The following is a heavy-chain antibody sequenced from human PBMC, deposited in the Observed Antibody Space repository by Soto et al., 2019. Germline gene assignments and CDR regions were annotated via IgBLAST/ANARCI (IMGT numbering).Heavy chain of an antibody. CDR2: VRDSGGGT. J-gene: IGHJ2*01. V-gene: IGHV3-23*01. D-gene: IGHD4-17*01. CDR1: GLSFSNYD. CDR3: AKGPNTVTTGWYFDL. Sequence: EVELLESGGGLVQPGGSLRLSCRASGLSFSNYDMTWVRQAPGKGLEWVSSVRDSGGGTFYADSVKGRFTISRDNSKNTLYLQMNRLKVEDSAFYYCAKGPNTVTTGWYFDLWGRGTLVTVSS.